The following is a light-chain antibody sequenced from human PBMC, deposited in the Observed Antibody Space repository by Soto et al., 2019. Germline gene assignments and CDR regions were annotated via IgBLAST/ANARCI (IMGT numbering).Light chain of an antibody. Sequence: SALTQPASVSGSPGQSITISCTGTSSDVGSCNCVSWYQQHPGKAPTLIIYEVNQRPSGVSNRFAGSKSGNTASLTISGLQAEDEADYYCCSSVGSPNWVFGGGTKLTVL. CDR1: SSDVGSCNC. J-gene: IGLJ3*02. CDR2: EVN. V-gene: IGLV2-23*02. CDR3: CSSVGSPNWV.